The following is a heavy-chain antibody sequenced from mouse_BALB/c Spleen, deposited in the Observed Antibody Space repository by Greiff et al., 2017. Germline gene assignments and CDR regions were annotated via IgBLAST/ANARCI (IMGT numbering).Heavy chain of an antibody. V-gene: IGHV1-63*01. Sequence: QVQLKQSGAELVRPGTSVKISCKASGYAFTNYWLGWVKQRPGHGLEWIGDIYPGSGNTYYNEKFKGKATLTADKSSSTAYMQLSSLTSEDSAVYFCARDWYYWGQGTTLTVSS. CDR1: GYAFTNYW. J-gene: IGHJ2*01. CDR2: IYPGSGNT. CDR3: ARDWYY.